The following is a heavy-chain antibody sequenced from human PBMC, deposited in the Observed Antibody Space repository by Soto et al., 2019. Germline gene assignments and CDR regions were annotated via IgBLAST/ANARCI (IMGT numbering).Heavy chain of an antibody. Sequence: ASVKVSCKASGYTFTSYGISWVRQAPGQGLEWMGWISAYNGNTNYAQKLQGRVTMTTDTSTSTAYMELRSLRSDDTAVYYCARAGGTRYCSGGSCYLGYYYYYMDVWGKGTTVTVSS. CDR3: ARAGGTRYCSGGSCYLGYYYYYMDV. D-gene: IGHD2-15*01. CDR2: ISAYNGNT. CDR1: GYTFTSYG. V-gene: IGHV1-18*01. J-gene: IGHJ6*03.